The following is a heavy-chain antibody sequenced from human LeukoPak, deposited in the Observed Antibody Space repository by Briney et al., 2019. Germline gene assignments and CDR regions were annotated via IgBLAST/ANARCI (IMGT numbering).Heavy chain of an antibody. CDR3: ATDCRSTSCYGFDY. CDR1: GYTFTSYG. CDR2: ISAYNGNT. D-gene: IGHD2-2*01. J-gene: IGHJ4*02. Sequence: ASVKVSCKASGYTFTSYGISWVRQAPGQGLEWMGWISAYNGNTNYAQKLQGRVTMTTDTSTSTAYMELRSLGSDDTAVYYCATDCRSTSCYGFDYWGQGTLVTVSS. V-gene: IGHV1-18*01.